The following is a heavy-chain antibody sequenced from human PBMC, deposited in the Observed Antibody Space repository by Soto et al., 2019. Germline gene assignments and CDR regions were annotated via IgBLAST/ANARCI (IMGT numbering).Heavy chain of an antibody. V-gene: IGHV4-59*01. Sequence: LSLTCTVSGGSISSYYWSWIRQPPGKGLEWIGYIYYSGSTNYNPSLKSRVTISVDTSKNQFSLKLSSVTAADTAVYYCARGSRYSGSYPYYYYGMDVWGQGTTVTSP. CDR3: ARGSRYSGSYPYYYYGMDV. CDR1: GGSISSYY. CDR2: IYYSGST. D-gene: IGHD1-26*01. J-gene: IGHJ6*02.